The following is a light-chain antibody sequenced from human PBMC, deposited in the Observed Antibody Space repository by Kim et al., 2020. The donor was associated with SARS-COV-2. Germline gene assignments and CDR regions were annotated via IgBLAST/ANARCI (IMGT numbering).Light chain of an antibody. CDR3: QAWDSSSHVV. CDR2: QDS. CDR1: KLGDKY. J-gene: IGLJ2*01. V-gene: IGLV3-1*01. Sequence: YELTQPPSVSVSPGQTASITCSGDKLGDKYACWYQQKPGQSPVLVIYQDSKRPSGIPERFSGSNSGNTATLTISGTQAMDEADYYCQAWDSSSHVVFGGGTKLTVL.